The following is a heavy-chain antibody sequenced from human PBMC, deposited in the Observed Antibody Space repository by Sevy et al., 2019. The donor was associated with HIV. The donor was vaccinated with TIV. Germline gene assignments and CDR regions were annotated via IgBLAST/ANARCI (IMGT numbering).Heavy chain of an antibody. CDR2: INPNSGGT. J-gene: IGHJ4*02. Sequence: ASVKVSCKASGYTFTGYYMHWVRQAPGQGLEWMGWINPNSGGTNYAQKFQGRVTMTRDTSISTAYMELSRLRSDDTAVYYCAREWDRRDDFIGYWGQGTLVTVSS. CDR1: GYTFTGYY. V-gene: IGHV1-2*02. CDR3: AREWDRRDDFIGY. D-gene: IGHD1-26*01.